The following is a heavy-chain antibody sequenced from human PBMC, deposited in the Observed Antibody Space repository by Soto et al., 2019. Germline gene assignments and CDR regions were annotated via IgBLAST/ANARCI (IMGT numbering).Heavy chain of an antibody. CDR3: ARLLQGDFWSGYRFDY. V-gene: IGHV4-30-4*01. J-gene: IGHJ4*02. CDR1: GGSISSGDYY. D-gene: IGHD3-3*01. CDR2: IYYSGST. Sequence: QVQLQESGPGLVKPSQTLSLTCTVSGGSISSGDYYWSWIRQPPGKGLEWIGYIYYSGSTYYNPSLKSRVTISVDTSKHQFSLKLGSVTAADTAVYYCARLLQGDFWSGYRFDYWGQGTLVTVSS.